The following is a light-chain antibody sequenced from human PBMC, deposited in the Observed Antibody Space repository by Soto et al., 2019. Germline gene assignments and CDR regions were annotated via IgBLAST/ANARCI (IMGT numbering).Light chain of an antibody. CDR1: SSDIGAYNY. CDR3: CSYAGSNNLI. J-gene: IGLJ1*01. CDR2: EVS. V-gene: IGLV2-8*01. Sequence: QSVLTQPPSASGSPGQSVTISCTGTSSDIGAYNYVSWYQQYPGKAPELMIFEVSKRPSGVPDRFSGSKSGNTASLTVSGLQAEDEADYYCCSYAGSNNLIFGTGTKVTVL.